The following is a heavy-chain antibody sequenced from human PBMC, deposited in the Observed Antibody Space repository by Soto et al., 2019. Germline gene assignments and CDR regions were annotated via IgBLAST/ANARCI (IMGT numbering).Heavy chain of an antibody. Sequence: EVQLVESGGGLIQPGGSLRVSCAASEFTVSSNYMTWVRQAPGKGLEWVSVIDTAGRANYAESVKGRFTNSRDNSKNTLYLQMNSLRVEDTVVYYCARGATYYDFWSGHYTSYTYYGMDVWGQGTTVTVS. CDR2: IDTAGRA. CDR3: ARGATYYDFWSGHYTSYTYYGMDV. CDR1: EFTVSSNY. D-gene: IGHD3-3*01. V-gene: IGHV3-53*01. J-gene: IGHJ6*02.